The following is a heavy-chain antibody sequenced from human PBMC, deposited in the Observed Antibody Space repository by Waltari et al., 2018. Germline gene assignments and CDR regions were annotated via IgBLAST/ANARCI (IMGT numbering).Heavy chain of an antibody. CDR3: ATTQLTNYYYYGMDV. V-gene: IGHV1-69-2*01. D-gene: IGHD2-2*01. CDR1: GDTLADYY. Sequence: EVQLVQCGAEVQKPGATVKISCKVSGDTLADYYMHWEKPAPGKGLEWMGLVDPEDGETIYAEKFQGRVTITADTSTDTAYMELSSLRSEDTAVYYCATTQLTNYYYYGMDVWGQGTTVTVSS. J-gene: IGHJ6*02. CDR2: VDPEDGET.